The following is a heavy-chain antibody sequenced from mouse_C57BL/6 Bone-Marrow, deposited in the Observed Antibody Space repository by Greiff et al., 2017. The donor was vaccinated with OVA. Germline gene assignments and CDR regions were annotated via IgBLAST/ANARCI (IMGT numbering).Heavy chain of an antibody. V-gene: IGHV5-2*01. CDR1: EYEFPSHD. Sequence: EVKLMESGGGLVQPGESLKLSCESNEYEFPSHDMSWVRKTPEKRLELVAAINSDGGSTYYTDTMERRFSISRDNTKKTLYLQMSSLRSEDTALYYCARQDSNYAMDYWGQGTSVTVSS. J-gene: IGHJ4*01. CDR3: ARQDSNYAMDY. CDR2: INSDGGST.